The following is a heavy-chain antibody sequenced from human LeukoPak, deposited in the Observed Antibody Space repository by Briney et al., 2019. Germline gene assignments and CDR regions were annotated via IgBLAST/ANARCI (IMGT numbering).Heavy chain of an antibody. V-gene: IGHV3-21*01. CDR2: ISSSSSYI. Sequence: PGGSLRLSCAASGFTFSSYSMNWVRQAPGKGLEWVSSISSSSSYIYYADSVKGRFTISRDNAKNSLYLRMNSLRAEDTAVYYCAREGPEMATPDAFDIWGQGTMVTVSS. J-gene: IGHJ3*02. CDR3: AREGPEMATPDAFDI. D-gene: IGHD5-24*01. CDR1: GFTFSSYS.